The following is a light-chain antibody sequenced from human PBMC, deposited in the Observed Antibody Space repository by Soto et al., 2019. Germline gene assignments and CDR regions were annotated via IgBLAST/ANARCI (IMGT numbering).Light chain of an antibody. CDR3: CSRASSITYV. CDR1: SSDIGGYNY. V-gene: IGLV2-14*01. CDR2: EVS. J-gene: IGLJ1*01. Sequence: QSVLTQPASVSGSPGQSITISCTGTSSDIGGYNYVSWYQQHPGEAPKLMIYEVSNRPSGVSNRFSGSKSGSTASLTISGLQADDEADYYCCSRASSITYVFGSRTKLTVL.